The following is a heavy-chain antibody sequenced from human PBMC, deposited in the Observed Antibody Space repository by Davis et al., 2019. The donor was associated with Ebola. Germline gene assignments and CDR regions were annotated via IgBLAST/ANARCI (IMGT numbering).Heavy chain of an antibody. D-gene: IGHD2/OR15-2a*01. Sequence: GGSLRLSCAASGFTFSSNAMHWVRQAPGKGLEWVSTYGTSADTYYADSVKGRFTISRDNSKNTLYLQMNGLRVEDTAIYYCAKDNRNIWSEVWGQGTMVTVSS. V-gene: IGHV3-23*01. J-gene: IGHJ3*01. CDR1: GFTFSSNA. CDR3: AKDNRNIWSEV. CDR2: GTSADT.